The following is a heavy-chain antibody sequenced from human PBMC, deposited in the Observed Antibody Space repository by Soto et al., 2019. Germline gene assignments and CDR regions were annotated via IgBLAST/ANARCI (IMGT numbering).Heavy chain of an antibody. J-gene: IGHJ4*02. CDR3: AKDLLPTIFGVVITQPYFDY. CDR2: ISSSNT. CDR1: GFTFSGYV. V-gene: IGHV3-23*01. Sequence: GGSLRLSCVASGFTFSGYVMRWVRQAPGKGLEWVSSISSSNTYYEGSVKGRFTISRDNSKNTLYLQMNSLRAEDTAVYYCAKDLLPTIFGVVITQPYFDYWGQGTLVTVSS. D-gene: IGHD3-3*01.